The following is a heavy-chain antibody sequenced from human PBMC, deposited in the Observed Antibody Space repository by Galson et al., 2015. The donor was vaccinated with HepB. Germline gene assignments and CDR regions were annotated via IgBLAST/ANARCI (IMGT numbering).Heavy chain of an antibody. CDR1: GFSFSSYE. V-gene: IGHV3-48*03. CDR2: ISSSGSTT. Sequence: SLRLSCAASGFSFSSYEMNWVRQAPGKGLEWVSYISSSGSTTYYADSVKGRFTISRDNAKNSLYLQMNSLRAEDTAVYYCVRDSGYCSGGSCGYFDHWGQGTLVTVSS. CDR3: VRDSGYCSGGSCGYFDH. D-gene: IGHD2-15*01. J-gene: IGHJ4*02.